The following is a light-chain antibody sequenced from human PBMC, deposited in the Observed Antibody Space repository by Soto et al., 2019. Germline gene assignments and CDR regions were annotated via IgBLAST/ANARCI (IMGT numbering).Light chain of an antibody. V-gene: IGLV1-47*01. CDR2: RND. Sequence: SVLPQPPSASGTPGQRVTISCSTSSSRSGSNYVYWYQQLPGTAPKLLIYRNDQRPSGVPDRFSGSKSGTSASLAISGLRSEDEADYYCAKWDDSLRVYVFGTGTKLTVL. CDR3: AKWDDSLRVYV. J-gene: IGLJ1*01. CDR1: SSRSGSNY.